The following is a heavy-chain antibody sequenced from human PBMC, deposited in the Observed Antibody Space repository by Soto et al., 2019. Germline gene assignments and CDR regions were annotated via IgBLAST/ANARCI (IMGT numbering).Heavy chain of an antibody. D-gene: IGHD1-1*01. CDR3: ARDLNWHNVLGFDS. CDR2: VSTYSEHT. V-gene: IGHV1-18*04. Sequence: QLVQSGDEVKKPGASVKVSCRASGYIFNSVGLSWLRQVPGQGLEWMGWVSTYSEHTKSVQKFQDRVTLTADTSTSTAYMELSSLRSDDTAVYYCARDLNWHNVLGFDSWGQGTLVTVSS. CDR1: GYIFNSVG. J-gene: IGHJ4*02.